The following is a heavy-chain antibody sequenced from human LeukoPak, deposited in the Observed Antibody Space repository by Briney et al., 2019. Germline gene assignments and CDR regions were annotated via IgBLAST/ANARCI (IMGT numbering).Heavy chain of an antibody. CDR3: AREGAVATSASIQH. Sequence: SSETLSLTCSVSSDPISNPHYWSWTRHPPGKELGWLHNVFHSGSATYIPSLKSRLTMSVDTSRNQFSLKLTSVTAADTAVYYCAREGAVATSASIQHWGQGTLVTVSS. J-gene: IGHJ1*01. V-gene: IGHV4-38-2*02. D-gene: IGHD6-13*01. CDR1: SDPISNPHY. CDR2: VFHSGSA.